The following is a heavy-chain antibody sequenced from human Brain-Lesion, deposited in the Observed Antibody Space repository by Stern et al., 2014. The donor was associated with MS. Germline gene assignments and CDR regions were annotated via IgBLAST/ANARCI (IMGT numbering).Heavy chain of an antibody. D-gene: IGHD1-26*01. CDR3: ATLSPGAGGNYYRHFDY. CDR1: GYTLTEFS. Sequence: QVQLVQSGAEVMKPGASVKVSCKVSGYTLTEFSMHWVRQAPRKGLEWMGGFDPDDGETIYAQTFQGRVTMTQDNPTDNAYTRLSSLRSEDAAVYYCATLSPGAGGNYYRHFDYWGQGTLVTVSS. J-gene: IGHJ4*02. CDR2: FDPDDGET. V-gene: IGHV1-24*01.